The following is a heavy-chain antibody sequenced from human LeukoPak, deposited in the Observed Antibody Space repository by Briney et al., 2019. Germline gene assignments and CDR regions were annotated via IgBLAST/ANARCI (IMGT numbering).Heavy chain of an antibody. CDR1: GYTFTGYY. V-gene: IGHV1-2*02. Sequence: ASVKVSCKASGYTFTGYYMHWVRQAPRQGLEWMGWINPNSGGTNYAQKFQGRVTMTRDTSISTAYMELSRLRSDDTVVYYCARDATLYYDSSGYYDGPDYWGQGTLVTVSS. CDR3: ARDATLYYDSSGYYDGPDY. J-gene: IGHJ4*02. D-gene: IGHD3-22*01. CDR2: INPNSGGT.